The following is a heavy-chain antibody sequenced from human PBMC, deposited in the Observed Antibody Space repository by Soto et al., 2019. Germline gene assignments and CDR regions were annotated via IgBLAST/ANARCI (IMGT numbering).Heavy chain of an antibody. CDR2: LHFGHSSA. V-gene: IGHV5-51*01. Sequence: GESLKISCQASGSIFSTYSIGWVRQMPGKGLEWIGNLHFGHSSATYSPSFQGHVTISVDKSINTAYLQWSSLKASDTALYYCVTWPRTHSFVYWDQGTLVTISS. J-gene: IGHJ4*02. D-gene: IGHD3-16*01. CDR3: VTWPRTHSFVY. CDR1: GSIFSTYS.